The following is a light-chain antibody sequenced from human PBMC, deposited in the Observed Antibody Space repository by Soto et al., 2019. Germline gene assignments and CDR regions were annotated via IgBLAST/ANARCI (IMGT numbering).Light chain of an antibody. CDR2: EVN. J-gene: IGLJ1*01. Sequence: SALTQPASVSGSPGQSITISCTGTSSDVGAYTSVSWYQHHPGKAPKVMIYEVNKRLSGISNRFSGSKSVNTASLTISGLQPEDEAHYYCSSYTSDNRDYVFGTGTKVTVL. CDR3: SSYTSDNRDYV. CDR1: SSDVGAYTS. V-gene: IGLV2-14*01.